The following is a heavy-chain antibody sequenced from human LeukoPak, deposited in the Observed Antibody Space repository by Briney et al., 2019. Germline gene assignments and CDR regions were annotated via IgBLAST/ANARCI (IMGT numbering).Heavy chain of an antibody. J-gene: IGHJ4*02. D-gene: IGHD6-13*01. CDR2: IYYSGST. V-gene: IGHV4-31*03. CDR3: AREVVAAGKGGFDY. Sequence: SETLSLTCTVSGGSISSGGYYWSWIRQHPGKGLEWIGYIYYSGSTYYNPSLKSRVTISVDTSKNQFSLKLSSVTAADTAVYYCAREVVAAGKGGFDYWGQGTLVTVSS. CDR1: GGSISSGGYY.